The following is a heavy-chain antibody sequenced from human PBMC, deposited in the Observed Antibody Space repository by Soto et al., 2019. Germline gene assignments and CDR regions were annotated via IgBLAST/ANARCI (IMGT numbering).Heavy chain of an antibody. V-gene: IGHV3-11*01. D-gene: IGHD1-26*01. CDR3: ARQLERRVGAASH. J-gene: IGHJ4*02. Sequence: QVQLAESGGGLVKSGGSLTLSCSTSGFFFTDYFMSWIRQAPGKGLEWVSYISPSGDVTHYADSVKGRFTISRDNTKNSLFLQMSSLRDDDTAVYYCARQLERRVGAASHWSQGTRVSVSS. CDR2: ISPSGDVT. CDR1: GFFFTDYF.